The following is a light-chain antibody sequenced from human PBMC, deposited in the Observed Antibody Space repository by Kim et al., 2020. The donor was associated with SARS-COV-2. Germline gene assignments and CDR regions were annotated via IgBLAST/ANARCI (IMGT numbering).Light chain of an antibody. CDR1: SSNIGSNY. V-gene: IGLV1-47*02. J-gene: IGLJ1*01. CDR3: AAWDDSLSGLYV. Sequence: ELTQPPSASGTPGQRVTISCSGSSSNIGSNYVYWYQQLPGTAPKLLIYSNNQRPSGVPDRFSGSKSGTSASLAISGLRSEDEADYYCAAWDDSLSGLYVFGTGTKVTVL. CDR2: SNN.